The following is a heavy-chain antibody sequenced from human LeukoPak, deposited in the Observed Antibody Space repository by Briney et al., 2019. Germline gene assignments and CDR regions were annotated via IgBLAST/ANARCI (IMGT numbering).Heavy chain of an antibody. Sequence: GGSLRLSCAASGFTFSSHWMTWVRQAPGKGLEWVANIKEDGSEKNYVDSVKGRFTISRDNAKNSLYLQMNGLRVEDTAVYYCATDRVVITDWGQGTLVTVSS. CDR1: GFTFSSHW. J-gene: IGHJ4*02. CDR3: ATDRVVITD. CDR2: IKEDGSEK. D-gene: IGHD3-22*01. V-gene: IGHV3-7*01.